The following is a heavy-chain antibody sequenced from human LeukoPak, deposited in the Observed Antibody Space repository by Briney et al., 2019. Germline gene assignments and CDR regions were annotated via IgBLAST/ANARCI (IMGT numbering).Heavy chain of an antibody. CDR1: GGSISSYY. Sequence: SETLSLTCTVSGGSISSYYWSWIRQPPGKGLERIGYIYYSGSTNYNPSLKSRVTISVDTSKNQFSLKLSSVTAADTAVYFCARYCGGDCRTVYGMDVWGQGTTVTVSS. V-gene: IGHV4-59*01. D-gene: IGHD2-21*02. CDR2: IYYSGST. CDR3: ARYCGGDCRTVYGMDV. J-gene: IGHJ6*02.